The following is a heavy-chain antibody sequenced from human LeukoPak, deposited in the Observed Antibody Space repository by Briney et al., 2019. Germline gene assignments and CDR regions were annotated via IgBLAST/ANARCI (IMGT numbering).Heavy chain of an antibody. CDR2: IYTSGST. CDR3: ARDVGGGYSHVRLDY. J-gene: IGHJ4*02. CDR1: GGSISSGSYY. Sequence: SQTLSLTCTVSGGSISSGSYYWSWIRQPAGKGLEWIGRIYTSGSTNYNPSLKSRVTISVDTSKNQFSLKLSSVTAADTAVYYCARDVGGGYSHVRLDYWGQGTLVTVSS. D-gene: IGHD5-18*01. V-gene: IGHV4-61*02.